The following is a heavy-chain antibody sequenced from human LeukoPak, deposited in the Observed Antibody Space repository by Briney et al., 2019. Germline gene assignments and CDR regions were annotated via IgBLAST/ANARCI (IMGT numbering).Heavy chain of an antibody. CDR3: ARGHYYDSSGYDN. V-gene: IGHV1-2*02. CDR2: INPNSGGT. Sequence: GASVKVFCKASGYTFTGYYMHWVRQAPGQGLEWMGWINPNSGGTNYAQKFQGRVTMTRDTSISTAYMELSRLRSDDTAVYYCARGHYYDSSGYDNWGQGTLVTVSS. D-gene: IGHD3-22*01. CDR1: GYTFTGYY. J-gene: IGHJ4*02.